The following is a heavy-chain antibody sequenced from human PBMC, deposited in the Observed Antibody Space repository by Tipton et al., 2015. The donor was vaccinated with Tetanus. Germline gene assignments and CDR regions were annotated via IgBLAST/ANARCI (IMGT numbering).Heavy chain of an antibody. CDR2: FSATGGYK. CDR3: AKDFNPWLSVWDY. J-gene: IGHJ4*02. V-gene: IGHV3-21*01. Sequence: SLRLSCAASGFTFSSYTMNWVRQPPGKGLEWVSSFSATGGYKYYADSVKGRFTISRDNAKNSLYLQMNSLRAEDTALYYCAKDFNPWLSVWDYWGQGTLVTVSS. CDR1: GFTFSSYT. D-gene: IGHD5-24*01.